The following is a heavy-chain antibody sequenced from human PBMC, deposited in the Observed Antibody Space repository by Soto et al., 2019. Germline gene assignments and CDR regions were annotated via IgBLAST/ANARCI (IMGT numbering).Heavy chain of an antibody. Sequence: QVQLVQSGAEVKKPGSSVKVSCKASGGTFSSYAISWVRQAPGQGLEWMGGIIPIFGTANYAQKFQGRVTINADESTSTAYMELSSLRSEDTAVYYCASPYYYGSGSYYNLEYFQHWGQGTLVTVSS. CDR2: IIPIFGTA. CDR3: ASPYYYGSGSYYNLEYFQH. V-gene: IGHV1-69*01. CDR1: GGTFSSYA. D-gene: IGHD3-10*01. J-gene: IGHJ1*01.